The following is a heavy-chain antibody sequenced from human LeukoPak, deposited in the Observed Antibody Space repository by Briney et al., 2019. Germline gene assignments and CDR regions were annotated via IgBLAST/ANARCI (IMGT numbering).Heavy chain of an antibody. J-gene: IGHJ4*02. CDR1: GYSFNRYG. CDR2: MNPNSGNT. D-gene: IGHD3-3*01. CDR3: ARINRVVLDY. Sequence: ASVKVSCKASGYSFNRYGVSWVRQAPGQGLEWMGWMNPNSGNTGYAQKFQGRVTITRNTSIGTAYMELSSLRSEDTAVYYCARINRVVLDYWGQGTLVTVSS. V-gene: IGHV1-8*03.